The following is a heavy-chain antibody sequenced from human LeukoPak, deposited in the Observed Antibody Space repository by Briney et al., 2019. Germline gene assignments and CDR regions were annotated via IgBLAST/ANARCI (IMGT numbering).Heavy chain of an antibody. CDR3: ARDPRWLTAYCTSTSCYENYFGG. CDR2: IYHSGSA. J-gene: IGHJ4*02. V-gene: IGHV4-38-2*02. Sequence: PSETLSLTCPVSGYSISSGYQWAWIRQSPGEGVEWIVSIYHSGSAHYNPSLKGRVILQVETSKHQLSLKMYPVTAADTAVYYCARDPRWLTAYCTSTSCYENYFGGWGQLTLVTFAS. CDR1: GYSISSGYQ. D-gene: IGHD2-2*01.